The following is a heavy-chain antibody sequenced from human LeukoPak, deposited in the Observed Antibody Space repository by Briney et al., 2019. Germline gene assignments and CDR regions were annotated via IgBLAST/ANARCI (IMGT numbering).Heavy chain of an antibody. D-gene: IGHD1-26*01. J-gene: IGHJ4*02. CDR1: GGSISSYY. Sequence: SETLSLTCTVSGGSISSYYWSWIRQPPGKGLKWIGYIYYSGSTNYNPSLKSRVTISVDMSKNQFSLKLSSVTAADTAVYYCARVGSGSSGSDYWGQGTLVTVSS. CDR2: IYYSGST. CDR3: ARVGSGSSGSDY. V-gene: IGHV4-59*01.